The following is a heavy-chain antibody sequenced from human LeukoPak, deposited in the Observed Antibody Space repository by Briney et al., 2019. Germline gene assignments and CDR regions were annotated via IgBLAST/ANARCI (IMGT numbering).Heavy chain of an antibody. V-gene: IGHV3-48*03. J-gene: IGHJ4*02. D-gene: IGHD3-10*01. Sequence: PGGSLRLSCAASGFTFSSYEMNWVRQAAGKGLEWVSYISSSGSTIYYADTVKGRFTISRDNAKNSLYPQMNSLRAEDTAVYYCARGKRGYGSYWGQGTLVTVSS. CDR2: ISSSGSTI. CDR3: ARGKRGYGSY. CDR1: GFTFSSYE.